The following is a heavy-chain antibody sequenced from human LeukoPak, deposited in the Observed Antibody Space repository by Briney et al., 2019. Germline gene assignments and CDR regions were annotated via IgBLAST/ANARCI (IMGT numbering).Heavy chain of an antibody. J-gene: IGHJ4*02. D-gene: IGHD3-10*01. CDR1: GCTFSSYG. CDR3: AKPAMVRGVIPYFDY. V-gene: IGHV3-30*02. Sequence: PGGSLRLSCAASGCTFSSYGMHWVREAPGKGLEWVAFIRYDGSNKYYADSVKGRFTISRDNSKNTLYLQMNSLRAEDTAVYYCAKPAMVRGVIPYFDYWGQGTLVTVSS. CDR2: IRYDGSNK.